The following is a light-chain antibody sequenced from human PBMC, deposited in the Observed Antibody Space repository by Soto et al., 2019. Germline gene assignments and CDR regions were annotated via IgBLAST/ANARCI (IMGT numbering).Light chain of an antibody. J-gene: IGKJ2*01. V-gene: IGKV3-20*01. CDR3: QQYCFSSYT. CDR1: QSVSSSY. Sequence: EVVLTQSPGTLSLSPGDRATLSCRASQSVSSSYLAWYQHRPGQAPRLLIYGASRRAAGIPHWFSGSGSGTEFTLTICRLEPGDFAVYYCQQYCFSSYTFGQGTKREMK. CDR2: GAS.